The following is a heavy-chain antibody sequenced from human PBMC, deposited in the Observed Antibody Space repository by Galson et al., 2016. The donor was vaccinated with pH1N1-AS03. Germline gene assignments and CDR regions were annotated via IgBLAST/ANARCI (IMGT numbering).Heavy chain of an antibody. CDR1: GSTFSTYC. CDR2: IKQDGSEK. V-gene: IGHV3-7*01. CDR3: ARGAPGDHLLSPLWN. Sequence: CAASGSTFSTYCMSWVRQAPGKGLERVANIKQDGSEKFYVDSLKGRFTISRDNAKNSLYLQMSSLRAEDTAIYYCARGAPGDHLLSPLWNWGQGTLVTVSS. J-gene: IGHJ4*02. D-gene: IGHD2-2*01.